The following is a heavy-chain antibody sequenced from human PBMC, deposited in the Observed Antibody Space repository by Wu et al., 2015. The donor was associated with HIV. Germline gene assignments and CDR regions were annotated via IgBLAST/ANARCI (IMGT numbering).Heavy chain of an antibody. Sequence: VQLVQSGAEVKKPGASVKVSCKASGYTFTSYYMHWVRQAPGQGLEWMGIINPSGGSTSYAQKFQGRVTMTRDTSTSTVYMELSSLRSEDTAVYYCARDRKPRDIVVVPEESFDYWGQGTLVTVSS. CDR2: INPSGGST. J-gene: IGHJ4*02. CDR3: ARDRKPRDIVVVPEESFDY. CDR1: GYTFTSYY. D-gene: IGHD2-2*01. V-gene: IGHV1-46*01.